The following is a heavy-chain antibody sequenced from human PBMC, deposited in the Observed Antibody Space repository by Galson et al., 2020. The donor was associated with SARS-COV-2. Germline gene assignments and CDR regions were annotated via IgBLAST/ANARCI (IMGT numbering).Heavy chain of an antibody. D-gene: IGHD1-20*01. CDR1: GCSFSSVDNY. CDR2: IYYSWGT. CDR3: AAYNWNHWFGP. J-gene: IGHJ5*02. Sequence: SETLSFTFTVSGCSFSSVDNYWSWIRQPPGKGLEWIVYIYYSWGTNYNPSLESRVTISIDTSKKQFSLKMRSVTAADTAVYFCAAYNWNHWFGPWGQGTRVTVSS. V-gene: IGHV4-61*08.